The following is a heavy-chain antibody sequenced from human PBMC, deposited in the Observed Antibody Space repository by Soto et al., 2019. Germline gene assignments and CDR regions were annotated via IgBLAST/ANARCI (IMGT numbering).Heavy chain of an antibody. V-gene: IGHV3-23*01. CDR3: AKKVPGSNPLDS. J-gene: IGHJ4*02. D-gene: IGHD1-1*01. CDR2: ISGSGGST. CDR1: GFTFSSYA. Sequence: GGSLRLSCAASGFTFSSYAMSWVRQAPGKGLEWVSGISGSGGSTYYADSVRGRFTISRDNSKNTLYLQMNSLRVEDTAVYYCAKKVPGSNPLDSWGQGALVTVSS.